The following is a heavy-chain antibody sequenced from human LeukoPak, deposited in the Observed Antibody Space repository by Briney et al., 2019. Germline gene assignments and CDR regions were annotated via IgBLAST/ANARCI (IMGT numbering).Heavy chain of an antibody. CDR2: ISGSGGST. CDR3: AKTSNPGDYFDY. V-gene: IGHV3-23*01. D-gene: IGHD1-14*01. J-gene: IGHJ4*02. Sequence: GGSLRLSCAASGFTLSSYAMSWVRQAPGKGLEWVSAISGSGGSTYYADSAKGRFTISRDNSKNTLYLQMNSLRAEDTAVYYCAKTSNPGDYFDYWGQGTLVTVSS. CDR1: GFTLSSYA.